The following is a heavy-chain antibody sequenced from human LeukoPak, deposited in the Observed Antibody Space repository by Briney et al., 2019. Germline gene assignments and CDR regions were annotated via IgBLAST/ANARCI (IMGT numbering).Heavy chain of an antibody. V-gene: IGHV3-23*01. CDR3: VRDGVAAGAATEWELFSDY. D-gene: IGHD1-26*01. CDR2: ISGSGGTT. J-gene: IGHJ4*02. CDR1: GFAFTNYA. Sequence: GESLRLSCAASGFAFTNYAMAWVRQAPGEGLDWVSGISGSGGTTYQADSVRGRFTVSRDNSKNTLYLQMNSLRVEDTALYYCVRDGVAAGAATEWELFSDYWGQGSLVAVSS.